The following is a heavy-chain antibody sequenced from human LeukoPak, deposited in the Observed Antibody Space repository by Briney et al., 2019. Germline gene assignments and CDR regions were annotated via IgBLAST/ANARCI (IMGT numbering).Heavy chain of an antibody. CDR2: ISYSSIYI. J-gene: IGHJ4*02. D-gene: IGHD3-22*01. V-gene: IGHV3-21*01. Sequence: GGSLRLSCAASGFTFSTFGFNWVRQAPGKGLEWVSSISYSSIYIYYADSVKGRFTISRDDDRNSVDLQMDGLRVEDTAVYYCVRGYYYDSSVAYWGQGTLVTVSS. CDR1: GFTFSTFG. CDR3: VRGYYYDSSVAY.